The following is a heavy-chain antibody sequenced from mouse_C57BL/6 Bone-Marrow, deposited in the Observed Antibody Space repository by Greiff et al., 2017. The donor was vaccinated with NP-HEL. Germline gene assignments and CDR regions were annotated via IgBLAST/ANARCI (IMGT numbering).Heavy chain of an antibody. CDR3: ARSGYDWFAY. CDR2: IYPGDGDT. CDR1: GYAFSSYW. D-gene: IGHD2-2*01. J-gene: IGHJ3*01. Sequence: QVHLKQSGAELVKPGASVKISCKASGYAFSSYWMNWVKQRPGKGLEWIGQIYPGDGDTNYNGKFKGKATLTADKSSSTAYMQLSSLTSEDSAVYFCARSGYDWFAYWGQGTLVTVSA. V-gene: IGHV1-80*01.